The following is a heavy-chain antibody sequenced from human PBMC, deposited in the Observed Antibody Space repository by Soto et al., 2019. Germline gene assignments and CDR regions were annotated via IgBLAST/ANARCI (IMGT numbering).Heavy chain of an antibody. CDR1: GFSFSIHD. J-gene: IGHJ5*01. D-gene: IGHD1-26*01. V-gene: IGHV3-23*01. Sequence: PVGSLRLSCAVSGFSFSIHDMTWVRQAPGKGLEWVSTIDNGGTTFYADSVKGRFTISRDNSKNTLYLQMNGLKVEDTAVYYCAKERVGAHHWFDPWGQGALVTVSS. CDR3: AKERVGAHHWFDP. CDR2: IDNGGTT.